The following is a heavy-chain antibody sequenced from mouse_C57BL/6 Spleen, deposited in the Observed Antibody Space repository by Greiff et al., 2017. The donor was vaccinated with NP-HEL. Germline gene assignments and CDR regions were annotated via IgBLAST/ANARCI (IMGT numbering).Heavy chain of an antibody. CDR3: AGRGYYGWYFDV. V-gene: IGHV5-17*01. D-gene: IGHD1-1*02. CDR2: ISSGSSTI. J-gene: IGHJ1*03. Sequence: EVKVEESGGGLVKPGGSLTLSCAASGFTFSDYGMHWVRQAPEKGLEWVAYISSGSSTIYYADTVKGRFTIHRDNAKDTLFLQMTSLESEDTAMYYCAGRGYYGWYFDVWGTGTTVTVSS. CDR1: GFTFSDYG.